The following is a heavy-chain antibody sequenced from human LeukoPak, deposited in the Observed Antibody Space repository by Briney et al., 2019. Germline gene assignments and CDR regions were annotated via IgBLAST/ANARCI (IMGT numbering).Heavy chain of an antibody. CDR2: INHSGST. Sequence: SETLSLSCAASGGSFSGYYWSWIRQPPGKGLEWMGEINHSGSTNYNPSLKSRVTISIDTSKHQFSLKLSAVTAADTAVYYCARGGSRRRWFDPWGQGTLVTVSS. CDR1: GGSFSGYY. D-gene: IGHD2-15*01. CDR3: ARGGSRRRWFDP. J-gene: IGHJ5*02. V-gene: IGHV4-34*01.